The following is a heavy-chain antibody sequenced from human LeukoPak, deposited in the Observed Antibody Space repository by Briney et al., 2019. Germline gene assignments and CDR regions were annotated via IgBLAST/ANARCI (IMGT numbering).Heavy chain of an antibody. V-gene: IGHV4-30-4*01. CDR1: GGSISSGDSY. D-gene: IGHD6-19*01. CDR3: ARGSYSSGWYEVHFQH. J-gene: IGHJ1*01. CDR2: IYSSGST. Sequence: SETLSLTCTVSGGSISSGDSYWNWIRQPPGKGLEWIGYIYSSGSTYYNPSLKSRVTISVDTSKNQFSLKLRSVTAADTAVYYCARGSYSSGWYEVHFQHWGQGTLVTVSS.